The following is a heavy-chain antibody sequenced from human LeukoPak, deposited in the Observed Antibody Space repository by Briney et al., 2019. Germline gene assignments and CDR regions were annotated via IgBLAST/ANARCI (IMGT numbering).Heavy chain of an antibody. J-gene: IGHJ6*03. CDR2: IYYSGST. V-gene: IGHV4-31*03. D-gene: IGHD3-10*01. Sequence: SETLSLTCTVSGGSISSGGYYWSWIRQHPGKGLEWIGYIYYSGSTYYNPSLKSRVTISVDTSKNQFFLKLSSVTAADTAVYYCATGRGSMVRGVNSSYMDVWGKGTTVTVSS. CDR1: GGSISSGGYY. CDR3: ATGRGSMVRGVNSSYMDV.